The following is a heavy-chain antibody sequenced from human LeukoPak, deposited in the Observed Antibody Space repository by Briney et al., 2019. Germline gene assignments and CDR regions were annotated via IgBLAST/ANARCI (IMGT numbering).Heavy chain of an antibody. CDR3: ARDLGISGENWFDP. J-gene: IGHJ5*02. CDR2: INTNTGNP. D-gene: IGHD3-10*01. CDR1: GYTFTSYA. Sequence: ASVKVSCNASGYTFTSYAMNWVRQAPGQGLEWMGWINTNTGNPTYAQGFTGRFVFSLDTSVSTAYLQISSLKAEDTAVYYCARDLGISGENWFDPWGQGTLVTVSS. V-gene: IGHV7-4-1*02.